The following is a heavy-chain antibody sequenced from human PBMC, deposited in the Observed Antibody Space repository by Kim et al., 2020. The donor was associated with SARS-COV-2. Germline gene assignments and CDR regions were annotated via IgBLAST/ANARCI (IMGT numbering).Heavy chain of an antibody. J-gene: IGHJ4*02. CDR2: IYYSGST. CDR3: ARDGEIMYYDILTGYPSRREYYFDY. CDR1: GGSVSSGSYY. V-gene: IGHV4-61*01. Sequence: SETLSLTCTVSGGSVSSGSYYWSWIRQPPGKGLEWIGYIYYSGSTNYNPSLKSRVTISVDTSKNQFSLKLSSVTAADTAVYYCARDGEIMYYDILTGYPSRREYYFDYWGQGTLVTVSS. D-gene: IGHD3-9*01.